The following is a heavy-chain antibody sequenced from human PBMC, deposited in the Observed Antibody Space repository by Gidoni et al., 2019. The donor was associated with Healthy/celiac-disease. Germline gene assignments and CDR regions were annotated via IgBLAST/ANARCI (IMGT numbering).Heavy chain of an antibody. CDR2: LSSSSSYF. V-gene: IGHV3-21*01. CDR1: GFTCSSYS. J-gene: IGHJ5*02. Sequence: EVQLVESGGGLVKPGGSLRRACAAAGFTCSSYSRNWVRQAPGKGLGWVSSLSSSSSYFSSADSVKVRFTISSDNAKHSLYLQMTSLRAEDTAVSYCARARVTGSTVWFDPWGQGTLVTVSS. CDR3: ARARVTGSTVWFDP. D-gene: IGHD1-20*01.